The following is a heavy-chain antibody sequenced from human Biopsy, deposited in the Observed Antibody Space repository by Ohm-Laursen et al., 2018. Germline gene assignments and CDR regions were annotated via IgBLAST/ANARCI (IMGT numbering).Heavy chain of an antibody. Sequence: GTLSLTWAVFGKTFSDYQWSWIRQPPGKGLEWIGQINQAGTTNYNPSLKSRVSISADASNYEFSLRLTSVTAADTAVYLCGNEVHGRDYWGLGAQVTVSS. J-gene: IGHJ4*02. CDR1: GKTFSDYQ. D-gene: IGHD2-15*01. CDR3: GNEVHGRDY. CDR2: INQAGTT. V-gene: IGHV4-34*08.